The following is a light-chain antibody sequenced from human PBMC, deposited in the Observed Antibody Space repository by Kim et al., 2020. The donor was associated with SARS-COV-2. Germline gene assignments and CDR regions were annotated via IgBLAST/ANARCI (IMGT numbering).Light chain of an antibody. Sequence: GQSVTISGTGTRSDVGSYNRVSWYQQPPGTAPKLMVYEVSDRPSGVPDRFSGSKSGNTASLTISGLQAEDEADYYCSSYTSSSTYVFGTGTKVTVL. CDR1: RSDVGSYNR. CDR3: SSYTSSSTYV. V-gene: IGLV2-18*02. J-gene: IGLJ1*01. CDR2: EVS.